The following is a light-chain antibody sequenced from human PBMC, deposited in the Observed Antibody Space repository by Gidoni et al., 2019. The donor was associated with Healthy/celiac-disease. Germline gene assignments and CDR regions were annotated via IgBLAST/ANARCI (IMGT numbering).Light chain of an antibody. CDR2: AAS. CDR1: QSISSY. J-gene: IGKJ1*01. V-gene: IGKV1-39*01. Sequence: DIQMNQSPSSLSASVGDRVTITCRASQSISSYLNWYQQKPGKAPKLLIYAASSLQSGVPSRFSGSGSGTDFTLTISSLQPEDFATYYCQQSYSTPWTFGQGTKVE. CDR3: QQSYSTPWT.